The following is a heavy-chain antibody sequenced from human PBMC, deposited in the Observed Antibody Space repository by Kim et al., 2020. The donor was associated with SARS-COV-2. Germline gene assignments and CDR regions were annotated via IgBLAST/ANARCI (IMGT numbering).Heavy chain of an antibody. CDR1: GFTFSNSP. CDR3: ANDGV. Sequence: GGSLRLSCAASGFTFSNSPMTWVRQAPGKGLEWVSVISGSGAATYYADSVKGRFTISRDNSKNTLYLQMNSLRAEDTAVYYCANDGVWGQGTTVTVSS. J-gene: IGHJ6*02. CDR2: ISGSGAAT. V-gene: IGHV3-23*01.